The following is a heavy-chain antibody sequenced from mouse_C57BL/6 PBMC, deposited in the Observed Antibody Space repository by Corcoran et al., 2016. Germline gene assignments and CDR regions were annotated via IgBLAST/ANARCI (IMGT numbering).Heavy chain of an antibody. CDR2: INPNNGGT. V-gene: IGHV1-26*01. J-gene: IGHJ4*01. CDR3: ARGRTYYYAMDY. CDR1: GYTFTDYY. Sequence: EVQLQQSGPELVKPGASVKISCKASGYTFTDYYMNWVKQSHGKSLEWIGDINPNNGGTSYNQKFKGKATLTVDKSSSTAYMELRSLTSEDSAVYYCARGRTYYYAMDYWGQGTSVTVSS.